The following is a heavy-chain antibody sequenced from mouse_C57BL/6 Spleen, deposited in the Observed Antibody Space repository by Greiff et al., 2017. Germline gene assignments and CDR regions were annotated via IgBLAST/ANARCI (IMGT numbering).Heavy chain of an antibody. D-gene: IGHD1-1*01. CDR1: GFTFSSYA. J-gene: IGHJ2*01. Sequence: EVKLVEPGGGLVKPGGSLKLSCAASGFTFSSYAMSWVRQTQEKRLEWVATISDGGSYTYYPDNVKGRFTISRDNAKNNLYLQMSHLKSEDTAMYYCAQGGNGIDYWGQGTTLTVSS. CDR3: AQGGNGIDY. V-gene: IGHV5-4*03. CDR2: ISDGGSYT.